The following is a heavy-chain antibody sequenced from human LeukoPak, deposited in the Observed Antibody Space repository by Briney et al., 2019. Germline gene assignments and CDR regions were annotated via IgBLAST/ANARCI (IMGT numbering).Heavy chain of an antibody. J-gene: IGHJ4*02. D-gene: IGHD5-18*01. V-gene: IGHV4-34*01. CDR3: ASGGDTAMVKRYFDY. Sequence: SETLSLTCAVYGGSFSGYYWSWIRQPPGKGLEWIGEINHSGSTNYNPSLKRRVTISVDTSKNQFSLKLSSVTAADTAVYYCASGGDTAMVKRYFDYWGQGTLVTVS. CDR1: GGSFSGYY. CDR2: INHSGST.